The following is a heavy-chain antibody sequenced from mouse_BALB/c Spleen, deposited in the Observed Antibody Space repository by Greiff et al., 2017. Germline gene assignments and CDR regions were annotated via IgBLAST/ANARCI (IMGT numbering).Heavy chain of an antibody. Sequence: DVHLVESGGGLVQPGGSRKLSCAASGFTFSSFGMHWVRQAPEKGLEWVAYISSGSSTIYYADTVKGRFTISRDNPKNTLFLQMTSLRSEDTAMYYCARPYYYAMDYWGQGTSVTVSS. CDR1: GFTFSSFG. CDR3: ARPYYYAMDY. J-gene: IGHJ4*01. CDR2: ISSGSSTI. V-gene: IGHV5-17*02.